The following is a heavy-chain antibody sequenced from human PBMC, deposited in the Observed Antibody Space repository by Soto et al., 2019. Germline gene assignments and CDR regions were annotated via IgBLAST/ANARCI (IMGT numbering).Heavy chain of an antibody. CDR2: VYYSGGT. CDR1: GGSLTDHY. D-gene: IGHD2-21*01. J-gene: IGHJ3*02. Sequence: QVQLQESGPGLVKPSETLSLTCTVAGGSLTDHYWNWFRQSPGKGLHWIGYVYYSGGTNYNPSLKSRVTMSVDTSKNHFSLDLPSVTAADTAVYYCARGNDWKSSTFDILGQGTMVSVSS. V-gene: IGHV4-59*11. CDR3: ARGNDWKSSTFDI.